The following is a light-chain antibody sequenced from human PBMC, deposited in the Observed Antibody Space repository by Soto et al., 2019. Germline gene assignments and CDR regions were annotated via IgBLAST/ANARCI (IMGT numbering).Light chain of an antibody. CDR1: SSDVGGYNY. CDR3: SSYTSSSTLYV. Sequence: QSSLTQPASVSGSPGQSITISCTGTSSDVGGYNYVSWYQHHPGKAPKLMIYEDSNRPSGISNRFSGSKSGNTASLTISGLQAEDEADYYCSSYTSSSTLYVFGTGTKLTVL. V-gene: IGLV2-14*01. CDR2: EDS. J-gene: IGLJ1*01.